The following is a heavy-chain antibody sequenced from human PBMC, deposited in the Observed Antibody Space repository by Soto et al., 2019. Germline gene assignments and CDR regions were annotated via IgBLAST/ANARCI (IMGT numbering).Heavy chain of an antibody. CDR2: IYYSGST. CDR3: TCIVSVGYGYGFYYYGMDV. J-gene: IGHJ6*02. V-gene: IGHV4-39*01. Sequence: SETLSLTCPVSGVSIISSSYYWVLIRQPPGKGLEWIGSIYYSGSTYYNPSLKSRVTISVDTSKSQFSLKLSSVTAADTAVYYCTCIVSVGYGYGFYYYGMDVWGQGTTVT. D-gene: IGHD5-18*01. CDR1: GVSIISSSYY.